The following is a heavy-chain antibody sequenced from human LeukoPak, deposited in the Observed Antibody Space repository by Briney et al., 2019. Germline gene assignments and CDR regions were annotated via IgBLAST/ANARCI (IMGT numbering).Heavy chain of an antibody. Sequence: PSQTLSLTCTVSGGSISSDGYYWSWIRQHPGKGLEWIGYIYYSGSMYYNTSLKSRVTISVDTSKNHFSLKLSSVTAADTAVYYCARVNIAAAGLALDYWGQGTLVTVSS. J-gene: IGHJ4*02. D-gene: IGHD6-13*01. CDR3: ARVNIAAAGLALDY. V-gene: IGHV4-31*03. CDR2: IYYSGSM. CDR1: GGSISSDGYY.